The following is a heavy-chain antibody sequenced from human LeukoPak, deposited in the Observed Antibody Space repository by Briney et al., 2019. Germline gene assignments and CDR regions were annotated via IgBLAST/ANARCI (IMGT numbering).Heavy chain of an antibody. Sequence: GGSLRLSCAASGITFNTYAMAWVRQAQGKGLEWVSSISGSGSGIFYADSVKGRFTISRDNSDNTLYLQLSRLRAEDTALYYCAKGIYDYVWGSAPDYWGRGTLVTVSS. J-gene: IGHJ4*02. CDR3: AKGIYDYVWGSAPDY. CDR1: GITFNTYA. V-gene: IGHV3-23*01. CDR2: ISGSGSGI. D-gene: IGHD3-16*01.